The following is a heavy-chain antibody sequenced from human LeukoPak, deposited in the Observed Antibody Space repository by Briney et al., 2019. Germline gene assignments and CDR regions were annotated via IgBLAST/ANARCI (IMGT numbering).Heavy chain of an antibody. V-gene: IGHV4-34*01. D-gene: IGHD2-2*02. CDR1: GVSLTGYY. CDR2: INHRGST. J-gene: IGHJ1*01. CDR3: ARRGRYCTGANCYTGYFQH. Sequence: SETLSLTCAVSGVSLTGYYWSWIRQSPGKGLEWIGEINHRGSTNYNPSLKSRVTISVDTSKKQFSLNLGSVTAADTAVYYCARRGRYCTGANCYTGYFQHWGQGTLVTVSS.